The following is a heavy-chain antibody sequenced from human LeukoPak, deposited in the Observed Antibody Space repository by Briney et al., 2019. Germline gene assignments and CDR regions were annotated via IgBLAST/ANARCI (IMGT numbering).Heavy chain of an antibody. CDR3: ARERGGTTATTDYYNYGMDV. D-gene: IGHD4-11*01. J-gene: IGHJ6*02. V-gene: IGHV3-21*01. CDR1: GFTFSTYG. Sequence: GGSLRLSCAASGFTFSTYGINWVRQAPGKGLEWVSSISANSLFIYYADSLKGRFTISRDNAKKSLYLQMNSLRAEDTAVYYCARERGGTTATTDYYNYGMDVWGQGTTVTVSS. CDR2: ISANSLFI.